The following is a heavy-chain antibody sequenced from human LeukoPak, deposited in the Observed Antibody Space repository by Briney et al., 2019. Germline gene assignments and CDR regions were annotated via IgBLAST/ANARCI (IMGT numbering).Heavy chain of an antibody. J-gene: IGHJ6*03. Sequence: GRSLRLSCAASGFTFSSYGMHWVRQAPGKGLEWVAVISYDGSNKYYADSVKGRFTISRDNSKNTLYLQMNSLRAEDTAVYYCAKVALYGDSRGGYYYYYYMDVWGKGTTVTVSS. D-gene: IGHD4-17*01. CDR1: GFTFSSYG. CDR2: ISYDGSNK. V-gene: IGHV3-30*18. CDR3: AKVALYGDSRGGYYYYYYMDV.